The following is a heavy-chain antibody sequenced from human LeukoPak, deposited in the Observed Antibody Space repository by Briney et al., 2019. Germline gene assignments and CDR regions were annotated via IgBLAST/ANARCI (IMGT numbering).Heavy chain of an antibody. D-gene: IGHD3-22*01. Sequence: WASVKVSCKASGYTFPSYFMHWVRQAPGQGLEWMGGIIPIFGTANYAQKFQGRVTITADESTSTAYMELSSLRSEDTAVYYCARGTYYYDSSGYYYGYYYYGMDVWGQGTTVTVSS. CDR1: GYTFPSYF. CDR2: IIPIFGTA. J-gene: IGHJ6*02. V-gene: IGHV1-69*13. CDR3: ARGTYYYDSSGYYYGYYYYGMDV.